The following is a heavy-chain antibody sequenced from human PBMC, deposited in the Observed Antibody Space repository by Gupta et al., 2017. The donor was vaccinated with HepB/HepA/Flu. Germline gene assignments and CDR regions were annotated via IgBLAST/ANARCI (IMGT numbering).Heavy chain of an antibody. CDR1: GFTFSDYA. CDR2: ISGSGVNT. CDR3: ARRQWHDH. D-gene: IGHD6-19*01. J-gene: IGHJ5*02. Sequence: EVQLLESGGGLVQPGGSLRLSCAASGFTFSDYAMSWVRQAPGKGLEWVSDISGSGVNTYYADSVKGRFTISRDNSKNTLYLQMNSLRAEDTAVYYCARRQWHDHWGQGTLVTVSS. V-gene: IGHV3-23*01.